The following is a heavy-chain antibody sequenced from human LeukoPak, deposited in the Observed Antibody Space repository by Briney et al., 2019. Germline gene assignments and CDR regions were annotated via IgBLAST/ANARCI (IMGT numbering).Heavy chain of an antibody. D-gene: IGHD3-22*01. CDR2: IIPIFGTA. Sequence: SVKVSCKASGGTFSSYAISWVRQAPGQGLEWMGGIIPIFGTANYAQKFQGRVTITADESTSTAYMELSSLRSEDTAVYYCARAGFGHYHDSSGYYQMFDYWGQGTLVTVSS. CDR3: ARAGFGHYHDSSGYYQMFDY. J-gene: IGHJ4*02. CDR1: GGTFSSYA. V-gene: IGHV1-69*13.